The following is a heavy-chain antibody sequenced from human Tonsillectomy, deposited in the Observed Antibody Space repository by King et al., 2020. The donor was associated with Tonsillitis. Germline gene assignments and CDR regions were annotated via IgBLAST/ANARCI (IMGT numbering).Heavy chain of an antibody. Sequence: VQLVESGGGVVQPGRSLRLSCAASGFTFSSYVIHWVRQAPGKGLEWVALISYDGSDKYYADSVKGRFTISRDNSKNTLFLQMNSLRDEDTALYYCAKASDNFSVDYWGQGTLVTVSS. J-gene: IGHJ4*02. V-gene: IGHV3-30*18. CDR1: GFTFSSYV. D-gene: IGHD1-1*01. CDR3: AKASDNFSVDY. CDR2: ISYDGSDK.